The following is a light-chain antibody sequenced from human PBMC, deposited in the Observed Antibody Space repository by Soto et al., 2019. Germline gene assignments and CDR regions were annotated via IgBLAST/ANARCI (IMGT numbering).Light chain of an antibody. CDR3: SSYVNSNTVV. CDR2: EVT. V-gene: IGLV2-14*01. CDR1: SSDAGRYNL. J-gene: IGLJ2*01. Sequence: QSALTQPGSVSGSPGQSITISCTGTSSDAGRYNLVSWYQQEPGKAPKLMIYEVTNRPSGVSNRFSGSKSGSTASLTISGLQAEDEADYYCSSYVNSNTVVFGGGTKVTVL.